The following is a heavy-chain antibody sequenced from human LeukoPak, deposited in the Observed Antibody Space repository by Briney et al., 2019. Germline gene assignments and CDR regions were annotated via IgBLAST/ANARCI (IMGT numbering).Heavy chain of an antibody. J-gene: IGHJ6*03. CDR1: GGSISSSSYY. Sequence: PSETLSLTCTVSGGSISSSSYYWGWIRQPPGKGLEWIGSIYYSGSTYYNPSLKSRVTISVDTSKNQFSLKLSSVTAADTAVYYCASARGYSYGSAYYYYYYMDVWGKGTTVTVSS. V-gene: IGHV4-39*01. CDR3: ASARGYSYGSAYYYYYYMDV. CDR2: IYYSGST. D-gene: IGHD5-18*01.